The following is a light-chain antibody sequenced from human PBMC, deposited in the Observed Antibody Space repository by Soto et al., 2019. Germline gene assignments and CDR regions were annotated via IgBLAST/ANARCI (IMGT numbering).Light chain of an antibody. CDR2: GAS. Sequence: EILLTQSPATLSLSPGEISTLSCRASQSFSSYLAWYQQKPGQAPRLLIYGASTRATGIPARFSGSGSGTEFTLTINSLQSEDFAVYYCQQYNNWPHTFGQGTKVDI. J-gene: IGKJ2*01. CDR1: QSFSSY. V-gene: IGKV3D-15*01. CDR3: QQYNNWPHT.